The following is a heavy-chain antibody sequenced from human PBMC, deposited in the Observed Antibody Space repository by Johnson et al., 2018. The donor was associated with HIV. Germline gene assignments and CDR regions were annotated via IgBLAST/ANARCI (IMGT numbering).Heavy chain of an antibody. Sequence: VQLVESGGGLVKPGGSLRLSCAASGFTFSNAWMSWVRQAPGKGLEWVGRIKSKTDGGTTDYAAPVKGRFTISRDNSKNFLYLQMNSLRPEDTAVYYCARDGRDLVTRGQGTMVTVSS. J-gene: IGHJ3*01. CDR3: ARDGRDLVT. CDR1: GFTFSNAW. D-gene: IGHD5-18*01. CDR2: IKSKTDGGTT. V-gene: IGHV3-15*01.